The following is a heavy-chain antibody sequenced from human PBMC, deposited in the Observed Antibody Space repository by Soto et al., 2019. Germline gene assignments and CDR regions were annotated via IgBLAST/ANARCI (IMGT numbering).Heavy chain of an antibody. CDR1: GFTFSDYY. CDR3: ARGRGGAYTMVRGAMRVSGDY. CDR2: ISSSGSTI. J-gene: IGHJ4*02. Sequence: QVQLVESGGGLVKPGGSLRLSCAASGFTFSDYYMSWIRQAPGKGQEWVSYISSSGSTIYYADSVKGRFTISRDNAKNSLYLQMNRLRAEDTAVYYCARGRGGAYTMVRGAMRVSGDYWGQGTLVTVSS. D-gene: IGHD3-10*01. V-gene: IGHV3-11*01.